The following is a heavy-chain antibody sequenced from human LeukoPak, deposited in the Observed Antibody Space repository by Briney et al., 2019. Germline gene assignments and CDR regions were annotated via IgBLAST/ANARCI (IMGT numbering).Heavy chain of an antibody. CDR3: VKGSGSYWRLYYFDY. V-gene: IGHV3-9*01. J-gene: IGHJ4*02. D-gene: IGHD1-26*01. Sequence: QPGGPLRLSCAASGFTFDDYAIHWVRQGPGKGLEWVSGISWNSDTIGYADSVKGRFTISRDNAKNSLCLQMNSLRAEDTALYYCVKGSGSYWRLYYFDYWGQGTLVTVSS. CDR1: GFTFDDYA. CDR2: ISWNSDTI.